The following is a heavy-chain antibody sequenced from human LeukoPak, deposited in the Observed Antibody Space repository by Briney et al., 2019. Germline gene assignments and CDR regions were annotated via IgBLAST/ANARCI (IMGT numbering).Heavy chain of an antibody. CDR3: ASLQGYCSGNRCPSSANYYYYMDV. CDR2: IYYSGNS. V-gene: IGHV4-39*07. J-gene: IGHJ6*03. CDR1: GGSIRSNYY. Sequence: SETLSLTCTVSGGSIRSNYYWGWIRQPPGKGLEWIGSIYYSGNSYYNPSLKSRVTMSIDTSKNQFSLKVNSVTAADTAVYYCASLQGYCSGNRCPSSANYYYYMDVWGKGTTVTVSS. D-gene: IGHD2-15*01.